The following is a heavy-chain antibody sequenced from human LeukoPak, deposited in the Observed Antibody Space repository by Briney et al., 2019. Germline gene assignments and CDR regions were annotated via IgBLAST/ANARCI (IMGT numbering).Heavy chain of an antibody. Sequence: GGSLRLSCAASGFTFSSYSMNWVRQAPGKGLEWVSSISSSSSYIYYADSVKGRFTIPRDNAKNSLYLQMNSLRAEDTAVYYCARGGRLLYYFDYWGQGTLVTVSS. CDR1: GFTFSSYS. CDR3: ARGGRLLYYFDY. D-gene: IGHD6-25*01. J-gene: IGHJ4*02. CDR2: ISSSSSYI. V-gene: IGHV3-21*01.